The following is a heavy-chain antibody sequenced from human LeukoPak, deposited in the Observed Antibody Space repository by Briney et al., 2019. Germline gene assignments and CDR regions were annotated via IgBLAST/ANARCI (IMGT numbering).Heavy chain of an antibody. CDR3: ARAPDSVVATIKGALDY. J-gene: IGHJ4*02. CDR1: GFTFSSYA. V-gene: IGHV3-30*04. Sequence: TGGSLRLSCAASGFTFSSYAMHWVRQAPGKGLEWVAVISYDGSNKYYADSVKGRFTISRDNSKNTLYLQMNSLRAEDTAVYYCARAPDSVVATIKGALDYWGQGTLVTVSS. D-gene: IGHD5-12*01. CDR2: ISYDGSNK.